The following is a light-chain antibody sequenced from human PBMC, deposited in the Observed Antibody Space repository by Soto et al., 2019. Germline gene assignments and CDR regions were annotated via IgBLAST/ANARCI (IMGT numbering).Light chain of an antibody. CDR3: ASWDAGLFV. Sequence: QSVLTQPPSASGTPGQRVTMSCSGSSSNIVSYSVSWYLHLPGTAPKLLIYSDNQRPSGVPDRFSGSKSGTSASLAISGLQSEDEADYYCASWDAGLFVFGSGTKLTVL. V-gene: IGLV1-44*01. CDR1: SSNIVSYS. CDR2: SDN. J-gene: IGLJ1*01.